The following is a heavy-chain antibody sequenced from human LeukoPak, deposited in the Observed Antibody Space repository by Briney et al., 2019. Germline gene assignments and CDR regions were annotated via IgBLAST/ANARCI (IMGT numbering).Heavy chain of an antibody. CDR2: FYTSGST. V-gene: IGHV4-61*02. CDR3: AKRWYMDV. CDR1: GGSISSGSYY. J-gene: IGHJ6*03. Sequence: PSETLSLTCTVSGGSISSGSYYWSWIRRPAGKGLEWIGRFYTSGSTNYNPSLKSRVTISVDTSKNQFSLKLSSVTAADTAVYYCAKRWYMDVWGKGTMVTISS. D-gene: IGHD2-15*01.